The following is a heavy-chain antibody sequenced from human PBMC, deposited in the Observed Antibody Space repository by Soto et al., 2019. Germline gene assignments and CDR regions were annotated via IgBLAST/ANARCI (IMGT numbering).Heavy chain of an antibody. D-gene: IGHD2-15*01. Sequence: ASVKVSCKASGYTFSSYGLSWVRQAPGQGLEWMGWITSYDGSTNYAQKFQGRVTITADESTSTAYMELSSLRSEDTAVYYCARHPGRPYYYYGMDVWGQGTTVTVSS. J-gene: IGHJ6*02. CDR2: ITSYDGST. CDR1: GYTFSSYG. CDR3: ARHPGRPYYYYGMDV. V-gene: IGHV1-18*01.